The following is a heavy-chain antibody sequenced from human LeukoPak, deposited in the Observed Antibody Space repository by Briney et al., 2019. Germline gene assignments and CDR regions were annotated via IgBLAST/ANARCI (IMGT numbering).Heavy chain of an antibody. CDR2: IYYSGST. D-gene: IGHD6-13*01. CDR1: GGSVNSGSYY. J-gene: IGHJ4*02. CDR3: ARGSSLAYYFDF. Sequence: PETLSLTCTVSGGSVNSGSYYWSWIRQPPGKGLEWIGYIYYSGSTNYNPSLKSRVTISVDTSKNQFSLKLSSVTAADTAVYYCARGSSLAYYFDFWGQGTLVTVSS. V-gene: IGHV4-61*01.